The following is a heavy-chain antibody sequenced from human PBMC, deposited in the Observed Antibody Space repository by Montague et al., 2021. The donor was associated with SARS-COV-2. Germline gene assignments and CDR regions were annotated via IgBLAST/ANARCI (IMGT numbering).Heavy chain of an antibody. CDR1: GFTFSSYS. Sequence: SLRLSCAASGFTFSSYSLNWVRQAPGKGLEWVSSISSSSSYIYYADSVKGRFTISRDNAKNSLYLQMNSLGAEDTAVYYCARDYVEFVEIFGRYYYYGMDVWGQGTTVTVSS. V-gene: IGHV3-21*01. CDR2: ISSSSSYI. J-gene: IGHJ6*02. CDR3: ARDYVEFVEIFGRYYYYGMDV. D-gene: IGHD3-3*01.